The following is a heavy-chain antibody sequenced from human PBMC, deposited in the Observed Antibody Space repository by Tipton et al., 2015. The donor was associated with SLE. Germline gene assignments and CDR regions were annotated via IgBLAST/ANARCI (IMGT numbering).Heavy chain of an antibody. J-gene: IGHJ3*02. CDR1: GFTFSSYA. V-gene: IGHV3-23*01. D-gene: IGHD3-10*01. CDR3: AKDRNYYGSGSLPNDAFDI. CDR2: ISGSGGST. Sequence: SLRLSCAASGFTFSSYAMSWVRQAPGKGLEWVSAISGSGGSTYYADSVKGRFTISRDNSKNTLYLQMNSLRAEDTAVYYCAKDRNYYGSGSLPNDAFDIWGQGTMVTVSS.